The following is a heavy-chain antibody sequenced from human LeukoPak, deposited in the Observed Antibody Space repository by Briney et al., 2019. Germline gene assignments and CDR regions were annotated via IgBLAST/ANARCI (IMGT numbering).Heavy chain of an antibody. J-gene: IGHJ4*02. CDR1: GFGFTNAW. Sequence: PGGSLRLSCAASGFGFTNAWMVWVRQAPGKGLEWVGRIKANLDGGATDFAAPVKGRFSISRDDSTRTVYLQMNSLKIEDTGIYYCTTDFSHFDLSSGFYSYWGQGSLVTVSS. CDR2: IKANLDGGAT. D-gene: IGHD3-3*01. CDR3: TTDFSHFDLSSGFYSY. V-gene: IGHV3-15*01.